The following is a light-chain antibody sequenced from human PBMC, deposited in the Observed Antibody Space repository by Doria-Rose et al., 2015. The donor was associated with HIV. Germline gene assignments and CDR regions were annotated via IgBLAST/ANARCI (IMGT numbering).Light chain of an antibody. CDR2: DGS. CDR1: QSFGSTY. CDR3: HQYGISWT. Sequence: EIVMTQSPGTLSLSPGEGATLSCRASQSFGSTYLAWYQQKPGQAPSLLIYDGSTRATGIPDRFSASGSGTDFTLTINRLEPEDFALYYCHQYGISWTFGQGTKVEI. V-gene: IGKV3-20*01. J-gene: IGKJ1*01.